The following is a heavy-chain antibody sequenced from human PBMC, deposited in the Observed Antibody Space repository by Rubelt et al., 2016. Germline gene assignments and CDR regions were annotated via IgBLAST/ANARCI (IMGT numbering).Heavy chain of an antibody. J-gene: IGHJ5*02. Sequence: QLQLQEPGPGLVKPSETLSLTCTVSGDSVGSSSFYWGWVRQPPGKGLEWIGSIYHSGSTYYNPSLKGRVTIAVEPSKTQFSLKLSAGTAADTAVYYCARGGYYGSGSYQFGFDPWGQGTLVTVSS. V-gene: IGHV4-39*07. CDR3: ARGGYYGSGSYQFGFDP. CDR2: IYHSGST. D-gene: IGHD3-10*01. CDR1: GDSVGSSSFY.